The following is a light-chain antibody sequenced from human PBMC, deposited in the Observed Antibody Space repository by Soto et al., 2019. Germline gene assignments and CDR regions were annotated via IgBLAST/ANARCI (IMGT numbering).Light chain of an antibody. CDR3: AAWDDSLSTWV. J-gene: IGLJ3*02. CDR1: SSSVGSIF. CDR2: RNN. Sequence: QAVVTQPPSVSGTPGQSVTISCSGSSSSVGSIFVYWYQQIPGTAPKLLIFRNNQRPSGVPDRFSGSKSGTSASLAISGLRSEDEADYYCAAWDDSLSTWVFGGGTKLTVL. V-gene: IGLV1-47*01.